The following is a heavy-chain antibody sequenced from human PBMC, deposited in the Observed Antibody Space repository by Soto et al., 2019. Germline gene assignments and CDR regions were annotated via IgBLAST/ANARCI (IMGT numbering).Heavy chain of an antibody. D-gene: IGHD6-19*01. CDR3: ARGRGGWPRYGMDV. CDR1: GGTFSSYA. CDR2: IIPIFGTA. Sequence: GASVKVSCKASGGTFSSYAISWVRQAPGQGLEWMGGIIPIFGTANYAQKFQGRVTITADKSTSTAYMELSSLRSEDTAVYYCARGRGGWPRYGMDVWGQGTKVTVYS. J-gene: IGHJ6*02. V-gene: IGHV1-69*06.